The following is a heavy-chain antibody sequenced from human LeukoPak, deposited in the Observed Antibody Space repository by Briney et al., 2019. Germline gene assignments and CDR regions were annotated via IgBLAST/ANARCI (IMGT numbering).Heavy chain of an antibody. V-gene: IGHV3-23*01. J-gene: IGHJ3*02. Sequence: GGSLRLSCAASGFTFSNYAMSWVRQAPGKGLEWVSTINDRGIATYYADSVKGRFTISRDNSKNTLYLQMNSLRAEDTAVYYCARGGYCSGGSCYSGAFDIWGQGTMVTVSS. CDR2: INDRGIAT. D-gene: IGHD2-15*01. CDR1: GFTFSNYA. CDR3: ARGGYCSGGSCYSGAFDI.